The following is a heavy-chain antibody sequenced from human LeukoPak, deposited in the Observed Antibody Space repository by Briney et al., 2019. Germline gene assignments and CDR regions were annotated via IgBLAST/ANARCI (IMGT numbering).Heavy chain of an antibody. CDR2: IYYSGST. Sequence: SQTLSLTCTVSGGSISSGGYYWSWIRQPPGKGLEWIGYIYYSGSTNYNPSLKSRVTISVDTSKNQFSLKLSSVTAADTAVYYCAASIAAGDAFDIWGQGTMVTVSS. D-gene: IGHD2-15*01. V-gene: IGHV4-61*08. CDR1: GGSISSGGYY. J-gene: IGHJ3*02. CDR3: AASIAAGDAFDI.